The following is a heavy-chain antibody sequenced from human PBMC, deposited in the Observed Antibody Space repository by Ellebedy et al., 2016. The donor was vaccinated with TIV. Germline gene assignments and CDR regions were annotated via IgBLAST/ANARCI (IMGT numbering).Heavy chain of an antibody. D-gene: IGHD3/OR15-3a*01. CDR1: GESFSGHY. CDR3: ARRTSGGIDY. V-gene: IGHV4-34*12. CDR2: IIHTGSP. Sequence: SETLSLXXAVYGESFSGHYWSWIRQSSGKGLEWIGEIIHTGSPNYNPSFKSRVVMSVDTSKNQFSLKLTSVTAADTAAYYCARRTSGGIDYWGQGMLVTVSS. J-gene: IGHJ4*02.